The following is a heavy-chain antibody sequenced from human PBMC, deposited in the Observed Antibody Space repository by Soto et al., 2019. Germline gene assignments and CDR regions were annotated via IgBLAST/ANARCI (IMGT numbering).Heavy chain of an antibody. CDR1: GFTFSSYV. D-gene: IGHD3-10*01. V-gene: IGHV3-23*01. CDR3: AKVWFGELSHFDF. CDR2: ISGRDSGT. J-gene: IGHJ4*01. Sequence: GGSLRLSCASSGFTFSSYVMSLVRQAPGKGLEWVSSISGRDSGTYYADSVKGRFTISRDNSKNTLYLQMNSLRAEDTAIYFCAKVWFGELSHFDFWGHGTLVTVSS.